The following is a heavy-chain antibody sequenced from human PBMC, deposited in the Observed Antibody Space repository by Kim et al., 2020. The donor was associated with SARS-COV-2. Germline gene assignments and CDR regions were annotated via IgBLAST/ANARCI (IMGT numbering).Heavy chain of an antibody. D-gene: IGHD5-12*01. CDR1: GGSISSYY. Sequence: SETLSLTCTVSGGSISSYYWSWIRQPPGKGLEWIGYIYYSGSTNYNPSLKSRVTISVDTSKNQFSLKLSSVTAADTAVYYCARDRMARDYWGQGTLVTVSS. CDR2: IYYSGST. V-gene: IGHV4-59*01. CDR3: ARDRMARDY. J-gene: IGHJ4*02.